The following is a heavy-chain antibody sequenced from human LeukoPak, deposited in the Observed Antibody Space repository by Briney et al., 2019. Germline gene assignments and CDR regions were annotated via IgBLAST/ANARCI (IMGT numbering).Heavy chain of an antibody. V-gene: IGHV3-48*01. CDR1: GFTFSSYS. CDR2: ISSSSSTI. J-gene: IGHJ4*02. D-gene: IGHD3-22*01. CDR3: ARGPAASGYYDSRGRSGYFDY. Sequence: GGSLRLSCAASGFTFSSYSMLWVRQAPGKGLEWVSYISSSSSTIYYADSVKGRFTISRDNAKNSLYLQMNTLGAEDTAVYYCARGPAASGYYDSRGRSGYFDYWGQGTLVTVSS.